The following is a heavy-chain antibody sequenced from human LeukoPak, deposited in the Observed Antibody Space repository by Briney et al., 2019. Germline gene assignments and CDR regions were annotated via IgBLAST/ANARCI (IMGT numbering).Heavy chain of an antibody. Sequence: GGSLRLSCAASGFTFSTYWMNWVRQAPGKGLQWVSRIKGDGSSTTYADSVKGRFTIFRDNAKNTLFLQMNSLRVDDTAVYFCARGSYSYGLRNDAFDIWGQGTMVTVSS. CDR3: ARGSYSYGLRNDAFDI. CDR1: GFTFSTYW. V-gene: IGHV3-74*01. J-gene: IGHJ3*02. CDR2: IKGDGSST. D-gene: IGHD5-18*01.